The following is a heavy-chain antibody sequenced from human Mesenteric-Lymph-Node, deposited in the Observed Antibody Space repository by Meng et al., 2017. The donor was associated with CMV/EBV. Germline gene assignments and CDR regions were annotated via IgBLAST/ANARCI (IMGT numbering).Heavy chain of an antibody. V-gene: IGHV4-59*01. CDR1: GGSFSGYY. CDR2: IYYSGST. CDR3: ATSSPSVSRSAFDI. Sequence: SETLSLTCAVYGGSFSGYYWSWIRQPPGKGLEWIGYIYYSGSTNYNPSLKSRVTISVDTSKNQFSLKLSSVTAADTAVYYCATSSPSVSRSAFDIWGQGTMVTVSS. D-gene: IGHD1-26*01. J-gene: IGHJ3*02.